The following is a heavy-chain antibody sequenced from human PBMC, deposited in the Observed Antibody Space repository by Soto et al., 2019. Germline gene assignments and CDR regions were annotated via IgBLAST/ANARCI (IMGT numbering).Heavy chain of an antibody. CDR3: ARGPNHFINFDWYFDL. J-gene: IGHJ2*01. CDR2: INAGNGNT. CDR1: GYTFTSYA. Sequence: QVQLVQSGAEEKKPGASVKVSCKASGYTFTSYAMHWVRQAPGQRLEWMGWINAGNGNTKYSQKFQGRVTITGDTSASTAYMELSSLRSEDTAVYYCARGPNHFINFDWYFDLWGRGTLVTVSS. V-gene: IGHV1-3*05. D-gene: IGHD4-4*01.